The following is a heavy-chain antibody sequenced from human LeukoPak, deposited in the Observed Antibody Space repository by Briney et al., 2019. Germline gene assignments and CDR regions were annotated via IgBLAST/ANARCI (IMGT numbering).Heavy chain of an antibody. CDR3: AKDAAAFGEFDS. CDR2: ISGSGSST. V-gene: IGHV3-23*01. CDR1: GFTFSSYA. Sequence: QPGGSLRLSCAASGFTFSSYAMNWVRQAPGKGLEWVSTISGSGSSTYYADSVKGRFSISRDNPKNTLYLQMNSLRPEDTAVYYCAKDAAAFGEFDSWGQGTLVTVSA. D-gene: IGHD6-13*01. J-gene: IGHJ4*02.